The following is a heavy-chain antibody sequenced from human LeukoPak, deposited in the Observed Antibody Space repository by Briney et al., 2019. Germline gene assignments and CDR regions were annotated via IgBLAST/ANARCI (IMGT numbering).Heavy chain of an antibody. CDR1: GFTFHDHG. Sequence: PGGSLRLSCAASGFTFHDHGMSWVRQAPGKGLEWVSALNWNGDNTGYADSVKGRFTISRDNAKKSLYLQMNSLTAEDTAFHYCAREEGPYFDCWGQGTLVTVSS. CDR2: LNWNGDNT. CDR3: AREEGPYFDC. V-gene: IGHV3-20*04. J-gene: IGHJ4*02.